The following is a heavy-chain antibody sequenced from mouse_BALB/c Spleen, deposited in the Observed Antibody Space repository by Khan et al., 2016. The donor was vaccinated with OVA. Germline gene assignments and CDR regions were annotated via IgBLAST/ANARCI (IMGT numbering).Heavy chain of an antibody. Sequence: QIQLVQSGPELKKPGETVKISCKASGYTFTNYGMNWVKQAPGTGLKWMGWINTYTGEPTYADDFKGRFVFSLATSASTAYLQISNLKNDDMTTYFCARISSYWYSDVWGAGTTVTVAS. CDR1: GYTFTNYG. D-gene: IGHD6-2*01. CDR3: ARISSYWYSDV. V-gene: IGHV9-1*02. J-gene: IGHJ1*01. CDR2: INTYTGEP.